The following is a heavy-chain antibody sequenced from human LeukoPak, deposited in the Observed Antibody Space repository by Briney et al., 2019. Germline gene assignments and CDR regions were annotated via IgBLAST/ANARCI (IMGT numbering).Heavy chain of an antibody. J-gene: IGHJ3*02. D-gene: IGHD6-19*01. Sequence: KPSETLSLTCAVYGGSFSGYYWSWIRQPPGKGLEWIGEINHSGSTNYNPSLKSRVTISVDTSKNQFSLKLSSVTAADTAVYYCARKEQWLPHDAFDIWGQGQWSPSLQ. CDR2: INHSGST. V-gene: IGHV4-34*01. CDR3: ARKEQWLPHDAFDI. CDR1: GGSFSGYY.